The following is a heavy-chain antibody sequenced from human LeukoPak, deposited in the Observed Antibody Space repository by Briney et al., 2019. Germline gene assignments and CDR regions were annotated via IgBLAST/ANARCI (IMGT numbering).Heavy chain of an antibody. J-gene: IGHJ3*02. D-gene: IGHD1-26*01. CDR1: GGSISSSSYY. CDR2: IYYSGST. CDR3: ARLGYSGSSRGAFDI. Sequence: SETLSLTCTVSGGSISSSSYYWGWIRQPPGKGLEWIGSIYYSGSTYYNPSLKSRVTISVDTSKNQFSLKLSSVTAADTAVYYCARLGYSGSSRGAFDIWGQGTMVTVSS. V-gene: IGHV4-39*01.